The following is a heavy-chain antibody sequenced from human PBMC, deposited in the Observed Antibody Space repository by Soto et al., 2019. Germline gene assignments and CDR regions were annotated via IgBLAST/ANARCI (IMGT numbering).Heavy chain of an antibody. CDR1: GFTVSSNY. J-gene: IGHJ4*02. V-gene: IGHV3-66*01. D-gene: IGHD2-15*01. Sequence: GGSLRLSCTACGFTVSSNYMSWVRQAPGKGLEWVSVIYSGGTTYYADSVKGRFTISRDNSKNTLYLQMNSLRAEDTAVYYCAREGVVAASDWGQGTLVTVSS. CDR2: IYSGGTT. CDR3: AREGVVAASD.